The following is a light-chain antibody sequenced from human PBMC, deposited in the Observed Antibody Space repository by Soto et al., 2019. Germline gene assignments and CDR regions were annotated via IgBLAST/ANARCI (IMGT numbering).Light chain of an antibody. CDR3: QQYNSYSPWT. CDR2: DAS. CDR1: QGISSW. Sequence: DIQLTQSPSSVSESVGDGVTITWRASQGISSWLAWYQQKPGKAPKLLIYDASSLESGVPSRFSGSGSGTEFTLTISSLQPDDFATYYCQQYNSYSPWTFGQGTKVDIK. V-gene: IGKV1-5*01. J-gene: IGKJ1*01.